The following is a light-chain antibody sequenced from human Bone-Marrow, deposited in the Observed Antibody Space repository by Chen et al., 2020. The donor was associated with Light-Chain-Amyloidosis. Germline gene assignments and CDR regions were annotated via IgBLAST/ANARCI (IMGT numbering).Light chain of an antibody. Sequence: SYELTQPPSVSVSPGQPPRITFSGDAWPNQYAYWFQQRSGPAPVPVMYQDTGRPSGIPERFSGSKSGTTVTLTITGVQAEDEADYYCQSSGSGGIYPWVFGAGTKLTVL. CDR3: QSSGSGGIYPWV. J-gene: IGLJ3*02. V-gene: IGLV3-25*03. CDR1: AWPNQY. CDR2: QDT.